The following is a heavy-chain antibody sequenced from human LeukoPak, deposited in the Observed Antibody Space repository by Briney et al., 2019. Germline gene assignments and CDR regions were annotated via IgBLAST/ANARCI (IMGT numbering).Heavy chain of an antibody. J-gene: IGHJ4*02. D-gene: IGHD2-2*01. V-gene: IGHV1-2*02. Sequence: ASVKVSCKASGYTFTGYHMHWVRQAPGQGLEWMGWINPNSGGTNYAQKFQGRVTMTRDTSISTAYMELSRLRSDDTAVYYCARDRGGPTHDIVVVPALPWGGDYWGQGTLVTVSS. CDR2: INPNSGGT. CDR1: GYTFTGYH. CDR3: ARDRGGPTHDIVVVPALPWGGDY.